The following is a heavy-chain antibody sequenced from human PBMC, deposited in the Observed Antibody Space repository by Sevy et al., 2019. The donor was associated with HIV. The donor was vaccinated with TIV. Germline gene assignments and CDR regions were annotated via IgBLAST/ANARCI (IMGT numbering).Heavy chain of an antibody. D-gene: IGHD3-22*01. CDR3: ASLPNNYYDSGGFSGNDAFDI. CDR1: GFTFSSYG. CDR2: IWNDRSNK. J-gene: IGHJ3*02. Sequence: GGSQRLSCAASGFTFSSYGMHWVRQAPGKGLEWVAVIWNDRSNKHYADSVKGRFTISRDNSKNTLYLQMNSLRAEDTAVYYCASLPNNYYDSGGFSGNDAFDIWGQGTMVTVSS. V-gene: IGHV3-33*01.